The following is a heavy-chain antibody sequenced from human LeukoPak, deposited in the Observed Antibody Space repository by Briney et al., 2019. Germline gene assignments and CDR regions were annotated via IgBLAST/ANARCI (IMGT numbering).Heavy chain of an antibody. J-gene: IGHJ6*02. D-gene: IGHD3-3*01. CDR3: LKPMKLTIEDYGMDV. V-gene: IGHV3-23*01. Sequence: GGSLTLSCTASGFTASGYTFSTYAMGWVRQAPGRGLEWVSTITGSGGTTYYADSVKGRFSISRDNSKNTLYLQMSSVRAEDTAVYYCLKPMKLTIEDYGMDVWGQGTTVTVSS. CDR2: ITGSGGTT. CDR1: GFTASGYTFSTYA.